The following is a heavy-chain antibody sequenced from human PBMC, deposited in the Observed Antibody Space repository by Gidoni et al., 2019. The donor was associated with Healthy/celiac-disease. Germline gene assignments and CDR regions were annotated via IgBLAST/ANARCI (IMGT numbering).Heavy chain of an antibody. Sequence: QLQLQESGPGLVKPSETLSLTCTVSGGSISSSSYYWGWIRQPPGKGLEWIGSIYYSGSTYYNPSLKSRVTISVDTSKNQFSLKLSSVTAADTAVYYCARHRTRSVAESHWFDPWGQGTLVTVSS. D-gene: IGHD6-19*01. J-gene: IGHJ5*02. CDR2: IYYSGST. V-gene: IGHV4-39*01. CDR3: ARHRTRSVAESHWFDP. CDR1: GGSISSSSYY.